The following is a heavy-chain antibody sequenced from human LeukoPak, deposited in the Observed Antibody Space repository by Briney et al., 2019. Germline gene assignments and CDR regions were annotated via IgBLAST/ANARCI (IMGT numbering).Heavy chain of an antibody. J-gene: IGHJ4*02. Sequence: SETLSLTCAVYGGSFSGYYWSWIRQPPGKGLEWIGEINHSGSTNYNQSLKSRVTISVDTSKNQFSLKLSSVTAADTAVYYCASGLTGYDYWGQGTLVTVSS. CDR2: INHSGST. CDR3: ASGLTGYDY. CDR1: GGSFSGYY. D-gene: IGHD3-9*01. V-gene: IGHV4-34*01.